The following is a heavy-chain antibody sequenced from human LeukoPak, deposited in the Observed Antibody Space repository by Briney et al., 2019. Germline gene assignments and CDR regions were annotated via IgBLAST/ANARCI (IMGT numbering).Heavy chain of an antibody. V-gene: IGHV4-31*03. CDR3: ARAHGDYESLDY. CDR2: IYYSGST. D-gene: IGHD4-17*01. J-gene: IGHJ4*02. Sequence: SETLSLTCTVSGGSISSGGYYWSWIRQHPGKGLEWIGYIYYSGSTYYNPSLKSRVTISVGTSKNQFSLKLSSVSAADTAVYYCARAHGDYESLDYWGQGTLVTVSS. CDR1: GGSISSGGYY.